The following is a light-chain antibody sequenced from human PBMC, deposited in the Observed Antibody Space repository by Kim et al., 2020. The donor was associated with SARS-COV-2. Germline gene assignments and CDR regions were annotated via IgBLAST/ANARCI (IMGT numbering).Light chain of an antibody. CDR3: QQYNDWPPLT. CDR2: GAS. J-gene: IGKJ4*01. CDR1: QRVDRN. Sequence: SPGDRATLSGRASQRVDRNVAWYPQKPGQAPRLLIYGASTRATGIPARFSGGGSGTEYTLTISSLQSEDFAFYYCQQYNDWPPLTFGGGTKGDIK. V-gene: IGKV3D-15*01.